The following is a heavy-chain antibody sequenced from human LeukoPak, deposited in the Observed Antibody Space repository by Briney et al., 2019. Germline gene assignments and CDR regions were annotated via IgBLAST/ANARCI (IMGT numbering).Heavy chain of an antibody. J-gene: IGHJ3*02. V-gene: IGHV3-48*01. CDR3: ARDTTGRDDSFDI. CDR1: GFTFSSYS. CDR2: ISSSSSTI. Sequence: PGGSLRLSCAASGFTFSSYSMNWVRQAPGKGLEWVSYISSSSSTIYYADSVKGGFTISRDNAKNSLYLQMNSLRAEDTAVYYCARDTTGRDDSFDIWGQGTMVTVSS. D-gene: IGHD1-1*01.